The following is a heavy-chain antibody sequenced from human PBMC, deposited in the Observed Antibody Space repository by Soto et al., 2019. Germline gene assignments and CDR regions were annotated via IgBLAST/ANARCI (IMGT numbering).Heavy chain of an antibody. CDR3: SRQRPRVYYDNTDYYYSGMDV. D-gene: IGHD3-22*01. V-gene: IGHV5-51*01. CDR1: GYSFTIYL. Sequence: PGESLKISCKGSGYSFTIYLICWVRQMPVKGLAWMGIIYPGDSDTRYSPSFQGQVTISADKSISTAYLQWSSLKASDTAMYYCSRQRPRVYYDNTDYYYSGMDVAGQWTSVTVSS. J-gene: IGHJ6*02. CDR2: IYPGDSDT.